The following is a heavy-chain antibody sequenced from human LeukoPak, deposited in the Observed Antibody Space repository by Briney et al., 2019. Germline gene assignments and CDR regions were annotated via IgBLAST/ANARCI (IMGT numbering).Heavy chain of an antibody. V-gene: IGHV4-34*01. Sequence: PSETLSLTCTVSGGSISSYYWNWIRQPPGKGLEWIGEINHSGINHSGSTNYNPSLKSRVAISVDTSKNQFSLELSSVTAADTAVYYCASSPAYYYDSNGQRENYFDSWGQGTLVTVSS. J-gene: IGHJ4*02. CDR2: INHSGINHSGST. CDR3: ASSPAYYYDSNGQRENYFDS. CDR1: GGSISSYY. D-gene: IGHD3-22*01.